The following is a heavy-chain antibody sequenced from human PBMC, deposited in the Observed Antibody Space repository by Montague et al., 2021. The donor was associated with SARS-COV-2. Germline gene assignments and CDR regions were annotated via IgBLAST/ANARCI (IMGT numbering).Heavy chain of an antibody. CDR2: IYYSGST. CDR3: ATITLGYCTNGVCQPPDY. V-gene: IGHV4-39*01. Sequence: SETRSLTCTVSGGSISSSSYYWGWIRQPPGKGLEWIGSIYYSGSTYYNPSLKSRVTISVDTSKNQFSLTLSSVTAADTAVYYCATITLGYCTNGVCQPPDYWGQGTLVTVSS. J-gene: IGHJ4*02. CDR1: GGSISSSSYY. D-gene: IGHD2-8*01.